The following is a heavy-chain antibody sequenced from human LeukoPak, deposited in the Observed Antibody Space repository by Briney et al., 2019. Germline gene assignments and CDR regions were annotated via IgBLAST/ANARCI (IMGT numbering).Heavy chain of an antibody. CDR3: ARDSPGTTYNWFDP. CDR1: GNTFTGYY. J-gene: IGHJ5*02. V-gene: IGHV1-2*02. CDR2: INPNSGGT. D-gene: IGHD1-7*01. Sequence: ASVKVSCKASGNTFTGYYMHWVRQAPGQGLEWMGWINPNSGGTNYAQKFQGRVTMTRDTSISTAYMELSRLRSDDTAVYYCARDSPGTTYNWFDPWGQGTLVTVSS.